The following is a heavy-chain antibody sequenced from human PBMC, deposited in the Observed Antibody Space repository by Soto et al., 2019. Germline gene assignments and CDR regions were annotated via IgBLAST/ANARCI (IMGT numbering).Heavy chain of an antibody. CDR1: GFTFSSYA. V-gene: IGHV3-23*01. D-gene: IGHD3-22*01. CDR2: ISGSGGST. CDR3: AKANVGDYYDSSGYFDY. Sequence: QSGGSLRLSCAASGFTFSSYAMSWVRQAPGKGLEWVSAISGSGGSTYYADSVKGRFTISRDNSKNTLYLQMNSLRAEDTAVYYCAKANVGDYYDSSGYFDYWGQGTLVTVSS. J-gene: IGHJ4*02.